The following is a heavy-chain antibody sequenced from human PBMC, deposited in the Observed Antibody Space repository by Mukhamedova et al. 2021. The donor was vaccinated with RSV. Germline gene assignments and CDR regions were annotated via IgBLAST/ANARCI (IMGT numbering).Heavy chain of an antibody. CDR3: TRHSGYCSGGTCQSGSDY. CDR2: IDPSDSYS. V-gene: IGHV5-10-1*01. D-gene: IGHD2-15*01. Sequence: GLEWMGRIDPSDSYSNYSPSFRGHVTMSVDRSISTAYLQWNSLQASDTAMYYCTRHSGYCSGGTCQSGSDYWGQGTLVTVSS. J-gene: IGHJ4*02.